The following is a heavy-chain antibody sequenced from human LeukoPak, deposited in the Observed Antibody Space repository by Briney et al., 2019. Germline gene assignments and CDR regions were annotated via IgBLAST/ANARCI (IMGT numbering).Heavy chain of an antibody. CDR3: ARALNPLTGTYYFDY. D-gene: IGHD4/OR15-4a*01. V-gene: IGHV4-4*07. CDR2: IYISGST. CDR1: APSINSHY. Sequence: TSETLSLTCSVSAPSINSHYWTWIRQPAGKGLEWIGRIYISGSTNYSPSLKSRVTMSVGTSKNQFSLNLISVTAADTAVYYCARALNPLTGTYYFDYWGQGTLVTVSS. J-gene: IGHJ4*02.